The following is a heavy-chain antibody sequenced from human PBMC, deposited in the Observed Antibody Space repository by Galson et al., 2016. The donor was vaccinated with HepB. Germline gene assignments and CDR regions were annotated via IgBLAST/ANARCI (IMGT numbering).Heavy chain of an antibody. CDR1: GFTFSNYG. J-gene: IGHJ4*02. Sequence: SLRLSCAASGFTFSNYGMHWVRQTPGTGLEWVALIWYDGRKTYYADSVKGRFTISRDNSKNTLYLQMDSLRAEDTAVYYCARDKMRWLQLVYFLDHWGQGTLVTVSS. CDR2: IWYDGRKT. D-gene: IGHD5-24*01. V-gene: IGHV3-33*01. CDR3: ARDKMRWLQLVYFLDH.